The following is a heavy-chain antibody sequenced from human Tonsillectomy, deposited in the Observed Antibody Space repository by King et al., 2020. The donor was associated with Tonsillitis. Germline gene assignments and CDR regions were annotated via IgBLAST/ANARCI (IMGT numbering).Heavy chain of an antibody. CDR2: IYYSGST. Sequence: QLQESGPGLVKPSETLSLTCTVSAGSISSYYWSWIRQPPGKGLEWIGFIYYSGSTNYNPSLKSRVTISVDTSKNQFSLKLSSGTAADTAVYYCARTLTIFGVVIEYSFDYWGQGTLVTVSP. CDR3: ARTLTIFGVVIEYSFDY. V-gene: IGHV4-59*08. D-gene: IGHD3-3*01. CDR1: AGSISSYY. J-gene: IGHJ4*02.